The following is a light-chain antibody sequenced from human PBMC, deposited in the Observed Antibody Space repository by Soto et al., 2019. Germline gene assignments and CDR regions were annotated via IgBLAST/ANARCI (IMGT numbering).Light chain of an antibody. CDR3: QQRSNWPRT. CDR2: GAS. Sequence: EIVLTQSPGTLSLSPGERATLSCRASQSVSSTYLAWYQQKPGQAPRLLIYGASSRASGIPDRFSGSGSGTDFTLTSSSLEPEDFAVYYCQQRSNWPRTFGQGTKVDIK. CDR1: QSVSSTY. J-gene: IGKJ2*01. V-gene: IGKV3D-20*02.